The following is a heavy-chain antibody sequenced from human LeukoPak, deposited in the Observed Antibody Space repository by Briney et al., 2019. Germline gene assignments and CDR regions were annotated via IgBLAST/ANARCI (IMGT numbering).Heavy chain of an antibody. CDR2: IRYDGSNK. CDR3: ASKVVTGTRGAFDI. CDR1: GFTFSGYG. J-gene: IGHJ3*02. Sequence: GGSLRLSCAASGFTFSGYGMHWVRQAPGKGLEWVAFIRYDGSNKYYADSVKGRFTISRDNSKNTLYLQMNSLRAEDTAVYYCASKVVTGTRGAFDIWGQGTMVTVSS. V-gene: IGHV3-30*02. D-gene: IGHD1-7*01.